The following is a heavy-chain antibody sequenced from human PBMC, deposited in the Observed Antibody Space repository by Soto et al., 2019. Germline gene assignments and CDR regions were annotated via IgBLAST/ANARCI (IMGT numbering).Heavy chain of an antibody. CDR2: IYYSGST. Sequence: SETLSLTCTVSGGSISSGGYYWSWILQHPGKGLEWIVYIYYSGSTYYNPSLKSRISISVDTSKNQFSLKLNSVTAADTAVYYCARDHGDYAYYYYGMDVWGQGTTVTVSS. CDR1: GGSISSGGYY. V-gene: IGHV4-31*03. CDR3: ARDHGDYAYYYYGMDV. D-gene: IGHD4-17*01. J-gene: IGHJ6*02.